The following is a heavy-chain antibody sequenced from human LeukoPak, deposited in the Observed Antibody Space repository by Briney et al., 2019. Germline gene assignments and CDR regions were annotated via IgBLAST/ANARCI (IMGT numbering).Heavy chain of an antibody. V-gene: IGHV3-21*01. Sequence: PGGSLRPSCAASGFTFSSYEMNWVRQAPGKGLEWVSSISSSSSYIYYADSVKGRFTISRDNAKNSLYLQMNSLRAEDTAVYYCTSDPSYGGNPGGFDYWGQGTLVTVSS. D-gene: IGHD4-23*01. CDR3: TSDPSYGGNPGGFDY. CDR2: ISSSSSYI. CDR1: GFTFSSYE. J-gene: IGHJ4*02.